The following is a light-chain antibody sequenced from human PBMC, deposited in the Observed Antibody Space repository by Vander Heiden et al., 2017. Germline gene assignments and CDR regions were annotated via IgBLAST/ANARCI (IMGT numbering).Light chain of an antibody. CDR3: MQSLQSLWT. CDR1: QSLLHINGYNS. V-gene: IGKV2-28*01. Sequence: DIVMTQSPLYLPVTPGEPASISCRSSQSLLHINGYNSLDWYLQKPGQSPQLLIYLASTRASGVPDRFSGSGSGTEFTLNISRVEAEDVGVFYCMQSLQSLWTFGQGTKLEIK. J-gene: IGKJ1*01. CDR2: LAS.